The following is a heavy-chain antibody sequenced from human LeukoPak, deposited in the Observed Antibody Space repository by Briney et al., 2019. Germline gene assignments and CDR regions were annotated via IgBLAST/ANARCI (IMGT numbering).Heavy chain of an antibody. V-gene: IGHV4-4*07. CDR1: GGSISSYY. D-gene: IGHD6-13*01. CDR2: IYTNGST. J-gene: IGHJ4*02. CDR3: ARGGGHGSSSDY. Sequence: PSETLSLTCTVSGGSISSYYWSWIRQPAGKGLEWIGHIYTNGSTNYNPSLKSRVTISVDKSKNQFSLKLSSVTAADTAVYYCARGGGHGSSSDYWGQGTLVTVSS.